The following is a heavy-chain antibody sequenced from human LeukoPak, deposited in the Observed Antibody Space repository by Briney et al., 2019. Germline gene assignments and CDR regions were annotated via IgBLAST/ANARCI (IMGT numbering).Heavy chain of an antibody. CDR3: ARVRYSSRFDY. J-gene: IGHJ4*02. D-gene: IGHD6-13*01. V-gene: IGHV4/OR15-8*01. CDR1: GASIDSHSW. Sequence: SETLSLTCAVSGASIDSHSWWSWVRQPPGQGLEWIGEIYHSGGANYNPSLKSRVTISVDTSKNQFSLKLSSVTAADTAVYYCARVRYSSRFDYWGQGTLVTVSS. CDR2: IYHSGGA.